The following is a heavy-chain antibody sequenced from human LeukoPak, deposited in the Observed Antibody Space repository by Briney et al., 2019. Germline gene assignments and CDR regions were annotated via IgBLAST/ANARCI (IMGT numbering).Heavy chain of an antibody. Sequence: GGSLRLSCAASGFTFSNYWMHWVRQAPGKGLVWVSRINADGSTTSYADSVRGRLTISRDNAKNTLYLQMNGLRAEDTAVYYCATLISGWSLYWGQGTLVTVSS. CDR3: ATLISGWSLY. J-gene: IGHJ4*02. CDR1: GFTFSNYW. CDR2: INADGSTT. V-gene: IGHV3-74*01. D-gene: IGHD6-19*01.